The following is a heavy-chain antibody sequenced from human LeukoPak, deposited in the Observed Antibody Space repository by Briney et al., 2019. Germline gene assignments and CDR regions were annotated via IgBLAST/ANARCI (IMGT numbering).Heavy chain of an antibody. CDR2: IFGSGGSA. CDR1: GFTFGSYA. CDR3: AKTTTGYSSGQYPAWPIDY. Sequence: GGSLRLSCAASGFTFGSYAMSWVRQAPGKGLEWVSGIFGSGGSAHYADSVKGRFTISRDNSKNTVYLQMDSLRAEDTATYYCAKTTTGYSSGQYPAWPIDYWGQGTLVTVSS. D-gene: IGHD2-15*01. J-gene: IGHJ4*02. V-gene: IGHV3-23*01.